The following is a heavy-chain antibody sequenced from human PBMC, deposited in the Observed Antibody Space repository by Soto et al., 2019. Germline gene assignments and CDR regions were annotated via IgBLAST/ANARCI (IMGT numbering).Heavy chain of an antibody. V-gene: IGHV3-73*02. CDR3: SRCSGSYCMDV. D-gene: IGHD3-10*02. CDR2: IRSEVYSYAT. CDR1: GFTFSDST. J-gene: IGHJ6*02. Sequence: EVQLVESGGGLVQPGGSLKVSCAASGFTFSDSTIHWVRQASGKGLEWVGRIRSEVYSYATVCAASVKDRFTISRDDSKYTAYLQMNSLKIEDTVVYYCSRCSGSYCMDVCCQGTTVTVSS.